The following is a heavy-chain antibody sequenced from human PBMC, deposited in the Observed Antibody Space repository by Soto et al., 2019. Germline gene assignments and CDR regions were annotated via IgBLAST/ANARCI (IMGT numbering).Heavy chain of an antibody. J-gene: IGHJ2*01. CDR2: IYSGGST. CDR3: ARDQNWYFDL. Sequence: LSCAASGFTVSSNYLSWVRQAPGKGLECVSVIYSGGSTYYADSVKGRFTISRDNSKNTLYLQMNSLRAEDTAVYYCARDQNWYFDLWGRGTLVTVSS. CDR1: GFTVSSNY. V-gene: IGHV3-53*01.